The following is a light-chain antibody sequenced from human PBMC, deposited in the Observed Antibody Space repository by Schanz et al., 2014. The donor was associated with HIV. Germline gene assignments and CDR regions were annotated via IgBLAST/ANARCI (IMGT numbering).Light chain of an antibody. CDR3: QQGASPPFT. V-gene: IGKV3-15*01. Sequence: EIVMTQSPGTLSVSPGERATLSCRASQTVSNNLAWYQQKPGQAPRLLIYGASTRVTGIPARFSGSGSGTDFTLTISSLQPEDFATYFCQQGASPPFTFGPGTTVDIK. CDR1: QTVSNN. CDR2: GAS. J-gene: IGKJ3*01.